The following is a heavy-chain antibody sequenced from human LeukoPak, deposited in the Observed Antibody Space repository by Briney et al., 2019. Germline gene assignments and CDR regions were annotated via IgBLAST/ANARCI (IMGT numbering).Heavy chain of an antibody. D-gene: IGHD3-10*01. J-gene: IGHJ4*02. V-gene: IGHV4-59*08. Sequence: PSETLSLTCTVSGGSISSYYWSWIRQPPGKGLEWIGYIYYSGSTNYNPSLKSRVTISVDTSKNQFSLKLSSVTAADTAVYYCASHTYYYGSGLTLDYWGQGTLVTVSS. CDR2: IYYSGST. CDR1: GGSISSYY. CDR3: ASHTYYYGSGLTLDY.